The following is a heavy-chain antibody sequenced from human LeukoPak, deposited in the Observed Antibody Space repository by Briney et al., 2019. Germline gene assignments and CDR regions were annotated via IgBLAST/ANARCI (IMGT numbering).Heavy chain of an antibody. CDR1: GFSLSTTGMR. J-gene: IGHJ5*02. V-gene: IGHV2-70*04. D-gene: IGHD6-25*01. Sequence: SGPALVKPTQTLTLTCTFSGFSLSTTGMRVSWIRQPPGMALEWLARIDWDDDKFYSTSLKTRLTISKDTSKNQVVLTMTNMDPVDTATYYCARWSGDWFDPWGQGTLVTVSP. CDR2: IDWDDDK. CDR3: ARWSGDWFDP.